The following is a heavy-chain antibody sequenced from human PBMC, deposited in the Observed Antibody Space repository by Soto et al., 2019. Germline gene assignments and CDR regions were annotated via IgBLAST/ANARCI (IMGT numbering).Heavy chain of an antibody. CDR1: GGTFSSYT. V-gene: IGHV1-69*02. J-gene: IGHJ4*02. CDR3: ARSTYYDFWSGFNFDY. D-gene: IGHD3-3*01. Sequence: QVQLVHSGAEVKKPGSSVKVSCKASGGTFSSYTISWVRQAPGQGLEWMGRIIPILGIANYAQKFQGRVTITADKSTSTAYMELSSLRSEDTAVYYCARSTYYDFWSGFNFDYWGQGTLVTVSS. CDR2: IIPILGIA.